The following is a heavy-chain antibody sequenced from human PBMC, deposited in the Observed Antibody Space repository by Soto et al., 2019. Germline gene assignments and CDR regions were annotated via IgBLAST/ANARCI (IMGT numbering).Heavy chain of an antibody. J-gene: IGHJ3*01. D-gene: IGHD2-15*01. CDR2: ISSSGSTI. CDR3: FCTVVVVAARSANSVSAF. V-gene: IGHV3-11*01. Sequence: KGLEWVSYISSSGSTIYYADSVKGRFTISRDNAKNSLYLQMNSLRAEDTAVYYCFCTVVVVAARSANSVSAFWVNGSLVPVS.